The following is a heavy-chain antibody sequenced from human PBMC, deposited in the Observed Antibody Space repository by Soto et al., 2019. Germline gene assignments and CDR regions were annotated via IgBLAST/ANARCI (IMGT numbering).Heavy chain of an antibody. CDR3: AREMWTRSGPQNLFYC. V-gene: IGHV1-18*01. CDR1: GYTFTTYG. J-gene: IGHJ4*02. Sequence: ASVKVSCKASGYTFTTYGISWVRQAPGEGLEWMGWISPNSGDTRYTQNLQGRVTMTTDASASTAYMELRSLSSDDTAVYYCAREMWTRSGPQNLFYCWGKGALVPVAS. CDR2: ISPNSGDT. D-gene: IGHD6-25*01.